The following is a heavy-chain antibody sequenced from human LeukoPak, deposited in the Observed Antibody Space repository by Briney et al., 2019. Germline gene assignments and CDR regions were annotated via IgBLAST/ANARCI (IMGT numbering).Heavy chain of an antibody. J-gene: IGHJ4*02. Sequence: GGSLRLSCAASGFTFSSHWMSWVRQAPGQGLEWVANIKQDGSEKYYVDSVKGRFTISRDNAKNSLYLQMNSLRAEDTAVYYCARGGQWLANRGGQGTLVTVSS. CDR3: ARGGQWLANR. V-gene: IGHV3-7*04. CDR2: IKQDGSEK. CDR1: GFTFSSHW. D-gene: IGHD6-19*01.